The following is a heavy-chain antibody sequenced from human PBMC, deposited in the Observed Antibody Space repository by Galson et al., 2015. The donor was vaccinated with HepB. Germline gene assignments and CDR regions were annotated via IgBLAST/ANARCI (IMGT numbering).Heavy chain of an antibody. V-gene: IGHV3-33*06. Sequence: SLRLSCAASGFTFSSYGMHWVRQAPGKGLEWVAVIWYDGSNKYYADSVKGRFTISRDNSKNTLYLQMNSLRAEDTAVYYCAKEAVPYYYDSSGFLDYWGQGTLVTVSS. CDR2: IWYDGSNK. CDR3: AKEAVPYYYDSSGFLDY. D-gene: IGHD3-22*01. J-gene: IGHJ4*02. CDR1: GFTFSSYG.